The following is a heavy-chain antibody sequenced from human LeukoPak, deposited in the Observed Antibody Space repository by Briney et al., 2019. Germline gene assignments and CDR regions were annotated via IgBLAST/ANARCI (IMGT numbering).Heavy chain of an antibody. CDR2: IYYSGST. CDR1: GGSISSYY. CDR3: ARGSRGTIFGVVISYYFDY. D-gene: IGHD3-3*01. Sequence: SETLSLTCTVSGGSISSYYWSWIRQPPGKGLEWIGYIYYSGSTNYNPSLKSRVTISVDTSKNQFSLKLSSVTAADTAVYYCARGSRGTIFGVVISYYFDYWGQGTLVTVSS. V-gene: IGHV4-59*12. J-gene: IGHJ4*02.